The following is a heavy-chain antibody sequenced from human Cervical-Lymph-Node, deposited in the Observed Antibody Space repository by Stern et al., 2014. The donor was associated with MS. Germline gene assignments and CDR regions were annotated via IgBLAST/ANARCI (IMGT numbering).Heavy chain of an antibody. CDR1: GGTFSGYG. D-gene: IGHD5-24*01. CDR3: ATPLARANTEYFQN. V-gene: IGHV1-69*01. CDR2: IIPIYGSP. J-gene: IGHJ1*01. Sequence: QVQLVESGAEVRKPGSSVNVSCVASGGTFSGYGVNWVRQAPGQGPEWMGGIIPIYGSPNYARKFQGRVTISADESIAYMELNNLRSEDTAMYYCATPLARANTEYFQNWGLGTLVIVSS.